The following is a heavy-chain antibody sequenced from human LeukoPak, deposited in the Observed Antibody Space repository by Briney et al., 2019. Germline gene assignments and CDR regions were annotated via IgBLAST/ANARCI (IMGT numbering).Heavy chain of an antibody. CDR3: ARKDGDY. D-gene: IGHD5-24*01. CDR2: MYYSGST. J-gene: IGHJ4*02. Sequence: ASETLSLTCTVSGASISSYHWSWIRQPPGKGLEWIGYMYYSGSTNYNPSLKSRVTMSLDTSKNQFSLKLRSVTAADTAIYYCARKDGDYGGQGTLVTVSS. V-gene: IGHV4-59*01. CDR1: GASISSYH.